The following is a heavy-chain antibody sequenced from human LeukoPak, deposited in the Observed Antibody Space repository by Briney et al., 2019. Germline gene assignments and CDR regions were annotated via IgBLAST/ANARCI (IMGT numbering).Heavy chain of an antibody. J-gene: IGHJ4*02. CDR1: GFTFSSYS. CDR2: ISSSSSYM. V-gene: IGHV3-21*01. D-gene: IGHD3-3*01. Sequence: GGSLRLSCAASGFTFSSYSMNWVRQAPGKGLEWVSSISSSSSYMYYADSVKGRFTISRDNAKNSLYLQMNSLRAEDTAVYYCARAFGALKPPFDYWGQGTLVTVSS. CDR3: ARAFGALKPPFDY.